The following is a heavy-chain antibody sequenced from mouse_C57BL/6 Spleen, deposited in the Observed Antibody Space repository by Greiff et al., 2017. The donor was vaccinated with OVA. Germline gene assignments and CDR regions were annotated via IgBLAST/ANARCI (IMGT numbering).Heavy chain of an antibody. D-gene: IGHD5-2*01. CDR1: GYTFPSYT. V-gene: IGHV1-4*01. CDR2: INPSSGYT. J-gene: IGHJ3*01. CDR3: ASPPGEYAY. Sequence: VQLQQSGAELARPGASGKMSCKASGYTFPSYTMHWVKQRPGQGLEWIGYINPSSGYTKYNQKFKDKATLTADKSSSTAYMQLSSLTSEDSAVYYCASPPGEYAYWGQGTLVTVSA.